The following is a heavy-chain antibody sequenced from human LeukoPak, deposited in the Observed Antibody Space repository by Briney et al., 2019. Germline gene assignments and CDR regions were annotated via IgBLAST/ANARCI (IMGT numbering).Heavy chain of an antibody. Sequence: SETLSLTCAVSGGSISSGGYSWSWIRQPAGKGLEWIGYIYHSGSTYYNPSLKSRVTISVDRSKNQFSLKLSSVTAADTAVYYCARATVTKPRYYFDYWGQGTLVTVSS. J-gene: IGHJ4*02. CDR3: ARATVTKPRYYFDY. CDR1: GGSISSGGYS. D-gene: IGHD4-17*01. V-gene: IGHV4-30-2*01. CDR2: IYHSGST.